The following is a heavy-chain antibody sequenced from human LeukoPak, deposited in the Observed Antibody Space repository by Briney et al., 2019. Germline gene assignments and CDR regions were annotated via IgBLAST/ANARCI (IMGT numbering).Heavy chain of an antibody. CDR1: GYSFINQG. V-gene: IGHV1-18*01. CDR2: ISAYNGNT. CDR3: ARVRSIVGARDFDY. Sequence: GASVRVSFKASGYSFINQGISWVPQAPGQGLEWMGWISAYNGNTNYAQKFQGRVTMTTDTSTSTAYMELRSLRSDDTAVYYCARVRSIVGARDFDYWGQGTLVTVSS. D-gene: IGHD1-26*01. J-gene: IGHJ4*02.